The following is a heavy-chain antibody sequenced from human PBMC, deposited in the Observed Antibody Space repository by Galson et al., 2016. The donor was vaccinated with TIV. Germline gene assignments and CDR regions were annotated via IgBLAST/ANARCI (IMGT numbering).Heavy chain of an antibody. J-gene: IGHJ6*02. Sequence: LSLTCAVSGGSISNSHWWSWVRQPPGKGLEWIGEIYHRGSTNYNPSLKSRVSISVDKSKNQFSLTLGSVTAADTAVYYCARWPGSSSSGYYYYGLDVWGQGTTVTVSS. D-gene: IGHD6-6*01. CDR1: GGSISNSHW. CDR3: ARWPGSSSSGYYYYGLDV. CDR2: IYHRGST. V-gene: IGHV4-4*02.